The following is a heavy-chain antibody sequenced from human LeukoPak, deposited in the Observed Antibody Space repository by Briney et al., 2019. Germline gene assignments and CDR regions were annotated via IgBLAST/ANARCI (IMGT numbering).Heavy chain of an antibody. Sequence: PSETLSLTCAVYGASFSSSYWSWIRQPPGKGLEWLGEINHSGSTNYNPSLKSRVTISVDTSKNHFSLKLNSVTAADTGVHFCAAVELATAYFDYWGQGSLVTVSS. V-gene: IGHV4-34*01. D-gene: IGHD5-24*01. CDR1: GASFSSSY. CDR3: AAVELATAYFDY. CDR2: INHSGST. J-gene: IGHJ4*02.